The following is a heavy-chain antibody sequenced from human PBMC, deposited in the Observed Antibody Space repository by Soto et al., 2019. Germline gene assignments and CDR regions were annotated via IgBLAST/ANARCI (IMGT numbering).Heavy chain of an antibody. CDR3: ARDHSSSWYSPPYYFDY. J-gene: IGHJ4*02. D-gene: IGHD6-13*01. CDR1: GYTFTSYG. Sequence: ASVKVSCKASGYTFTSYGISWVRQAPGLGLEWMGWISAYNGNTNYAQKLQGRVTMTTDTSTSTAYMELRSLRSDDTAVYYCARDHSSSWYSPPYYFDYWGQGTLVTVSS. V-gene: IGHV1-18*04. CDR2: ISAYNGNT.